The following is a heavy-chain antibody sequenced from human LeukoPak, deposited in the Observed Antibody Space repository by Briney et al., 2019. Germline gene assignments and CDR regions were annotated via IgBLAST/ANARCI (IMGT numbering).Heavy chain of an antibody. D-gene: IGHD3-22*01. CDR1: GGSISSYY. Sequence: SETLSLTCTVSGGSISSYYWSWIRQPPGKGLEWIGYIYYSGSTNYNPSLKSRVTISVDTSKNQFSLKLSSVTAADTAVYYCARTGSSGCFRFDYWGQGTLVTVSS. CDR3: ARTGSSGCFRFDY. CDR2: IYYSGST. J-gene: IGHJ4*02. V-gene: IGHV4-59*08.